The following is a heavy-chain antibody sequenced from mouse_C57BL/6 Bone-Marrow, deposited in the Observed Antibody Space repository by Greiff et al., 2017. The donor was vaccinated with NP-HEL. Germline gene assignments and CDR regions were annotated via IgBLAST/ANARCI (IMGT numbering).Heavy chain of an antibody. CDR3: ARSIYYDYDGWYFDV. Sequence: QVQLQQSGPGLVQPSQSLSITCTVSGFSLTSYGVHWVRQSPGKGLEWLGVIWSGGSTDYNAAFISRLSISKDNSKSQVFFKMNSLQADDTAIYYCARSIYYDYDGWYFDVWGTGTTVTVSS. J-gene: IGHJ1*03. V-gene: IGHV2-2*01. CDR2: IWSGGST. CDR1: GFSLTSYG. D-gene: IGHD2-4*01.